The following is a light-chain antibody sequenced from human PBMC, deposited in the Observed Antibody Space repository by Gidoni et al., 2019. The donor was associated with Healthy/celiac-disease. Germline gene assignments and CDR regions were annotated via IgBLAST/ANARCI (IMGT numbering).Light chain of an antibody. J-gene: IGKJ2*03. CDR1: QSISSW. CDR3: QQYNSNPYR. Sequence: DIQMTQSPSTLSASVGDRVTITCRASQSISSWLAWYQQKPGKAPKLLIYKACSLESGVTSRFSGSGSGTEFTLTISSLQPDDVATYHCQQYNSNPYRVGQGTKLEFK. V-gene: IGKV1-5*03. CDR2: KAC.